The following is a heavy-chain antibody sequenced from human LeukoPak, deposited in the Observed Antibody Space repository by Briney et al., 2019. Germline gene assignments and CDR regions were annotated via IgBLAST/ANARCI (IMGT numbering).Heavy chain of an antibody. CDR3: ARERASIYDSSGYSLD. Sequence: GGSLRLSCAASGFTFSSYWMSWVRQAPGKGLEWAANIKQDGSEKYYVDSVKGRFTISRDNAKNSLYLQMNSLRAEDTAVYYCARERASIYDSSGYSLDWGQGTLVTVSS. CDR2: IKQDGSEK. CDR1: GFTFSSYW. D-gene: IGHD3-22*01. V-gene: IGHV3-7*03. J-gene: IGHJ4*02.